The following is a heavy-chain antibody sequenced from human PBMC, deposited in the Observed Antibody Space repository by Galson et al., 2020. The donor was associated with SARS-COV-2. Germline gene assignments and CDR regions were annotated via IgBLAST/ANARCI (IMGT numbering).Heavy chain of an antibody. V-gene: IGHV1-8*01. Sequence: ASVKVSCKASGYTFTSYDINWVRQATGQGLEWMGWMNPNSGNTGYAQKFQGRVTMTRNTSISTAYMELSSLRSEDTAVYYCARSYMKAINSGRGISGYWGQGTLVTVSS. CDR1: GYTFTSYD. CDR3: ARSYMKAINSGRGISGY. CDR2: MNPNSGNT. J-gene: IGHJ4*02. D-gene: IGHD6-19*01.